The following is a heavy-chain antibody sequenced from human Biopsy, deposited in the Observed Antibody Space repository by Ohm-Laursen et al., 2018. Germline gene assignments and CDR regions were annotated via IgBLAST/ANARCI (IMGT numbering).Heavy chain of an antibody. Sequence: SLTLSLTSTVSGDSVTKYYWSWIRQPPGKGLEWIGHIYYSVMTNYNPSLQSRVSISVDTSRNQVSLTLSSVTAADTAVYYCARDSGILNYGNFKYYHYYGMDVWGQGTKVTVSS. V-gene: IGHV4-59*02. CDR2: IYYSVMT. D-gene: IGHD4-11*01. J-gene: IGHJ6*02. CDR1: GDSVTKYY. CDR3: ARDSGILNYGNFKYYHYYGMDV.